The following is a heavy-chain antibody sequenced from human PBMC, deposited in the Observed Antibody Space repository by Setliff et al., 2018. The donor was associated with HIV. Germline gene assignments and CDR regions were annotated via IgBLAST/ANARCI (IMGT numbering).Heavy chain of an antibody. CDR3: ARDYLYYNLYNGSPVYGMDV. Sequence: GGSLRLSCAASGFAFSDFSMSWVRQAPGKGLEWVAKIKNDGSEKYYVDSVEGRFTISRDNAKNSLYLQMNTLRAEDTAVYYCARDYLYYNLYNGSPVYGMDVWGQGTTVTVSS. V-gene: IGHV3-7*01. CDR1: GFAFSDFS. CDR2: IKNDGSEK. D-gene: IGHD3-3*01. J-gene: IGHJ6*02.